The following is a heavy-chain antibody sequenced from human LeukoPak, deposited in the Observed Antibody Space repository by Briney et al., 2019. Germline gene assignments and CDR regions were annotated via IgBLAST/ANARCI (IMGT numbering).Heavy chain of an antibody. CDR2: IFDGKTI. V-gene: IGHV4-34*12. D-gene: IGHD4-23*01. CDR3: ASGAWAARLNS. CDR1: GESLNYYY. J-gene: IGHJ4*02. Sequence: SETLSLTCAVYGESLNYYYWSWIRQSPGKGLEWIGDIFDGKTINYNPSLKSRVTISAATSSQQFSLNLKSVTAADTAVYFCASGAWAARLNSWAQGALVIVST.